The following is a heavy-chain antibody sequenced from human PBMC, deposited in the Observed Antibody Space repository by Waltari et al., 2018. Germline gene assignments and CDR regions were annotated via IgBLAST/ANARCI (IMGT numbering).Heavy chain of an antibody. V-gene: IGHV3-74*01. J-gene: IGHJ3*02. CDR1: GFTFSSYW. D-gene: IGHD3-22*01. CDR2: INSDGSST. Sequence: EVQLVESGGGLVQPGGSLRLSCAAPGFTFSSYWMHWVGQAPGKGLVWVSRINSDGSSTSYADSVKGRFTISRDNAKNTLYLQMNSLRAEDTAVYYCARDDKQTRYAFDIWGQGTMVTVSS. CDR3: ARDDKQTRYAFDI.